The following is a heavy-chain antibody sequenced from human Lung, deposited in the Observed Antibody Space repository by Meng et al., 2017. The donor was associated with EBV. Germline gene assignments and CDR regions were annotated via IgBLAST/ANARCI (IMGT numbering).Heavy chain of an antibody. V-gene: IGHV3-21*01. D-gene: IGHD5-18*01. Sequence: EVQLVESGGGLVKPGGSLRLSCAASGFIFSDYSMNWVRQAPGKGLEWVSYISSGSTYLYYSDSMKGRFTISRDNARNSLYLQMNNLRAEDTAVYYCARTDSAMVRYLDLWGQGTLVTVAS. CDR2: ISSGSTYL. CDR3: ARTDSAMVRYLDL. J-gene: IGHJ4*02. CDR1: GFIFSDYS.